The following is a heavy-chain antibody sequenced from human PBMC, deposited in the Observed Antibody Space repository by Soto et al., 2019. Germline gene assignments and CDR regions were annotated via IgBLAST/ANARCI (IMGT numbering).Heavy chain of an antibody. CDR2: ISGDVSSR. CDR3: ARGIGYSAQDY. CDR1: GFTFSNYW. J-gene: IGHJ4*02. V-gene: IGHV3-74*01. Sequence: PGGSLSLSCAASGFTFSNYWRHWVRQVPGKGLLCVSRISGDVSSRDYADSVKGRFTSSRDNAKNTLYLQMNSLRAEDTAVYYCARGIGYSAQDYWGQGTLVTVYS. D-gene: IGHD1-1*01.